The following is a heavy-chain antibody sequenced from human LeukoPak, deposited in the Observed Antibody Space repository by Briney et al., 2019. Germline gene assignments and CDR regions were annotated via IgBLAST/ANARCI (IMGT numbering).Heavy chain of an antibody. V-gene: IGHV3-48*01. J-gene: IGHJ4*02. CDR3: ARDYRYSNYVDY. CDR2: ISSSSTI. D-gene: IGHD4-11*01. CDR1: GFTFSSYS. Sequence: GGSLRLSCAASGFTFSSYSMNWVRQAPGKGLEWVSYISSSSTIYYADSVKGRFTISRDNAKNSLYLQMNSLRAEDTAVYYCARDYRYSNYVDYWGQGTLVTVSS.